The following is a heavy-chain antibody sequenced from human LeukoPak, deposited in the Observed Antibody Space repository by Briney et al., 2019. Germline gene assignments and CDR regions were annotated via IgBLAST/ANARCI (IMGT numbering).Heavy chain of an antibody. J-gene: IGHJ4*02. Sequence: GGSLRLSCAAPGFTFSKYELNWVRQAPGKGLEWVSYISSSGDTKYYADSVKGRFTISRDNAKNSLYLQMDSLRAEDTATYYCTSHGSGYYFDYSGQGTLVTVSS. CDR2: ISSSGDTK. CDR3: TSHGSGYYFDY. CDR1: GFTFSKYE. V-gene: IGHV3-48*03. D-gene: IGHD6-13*01.